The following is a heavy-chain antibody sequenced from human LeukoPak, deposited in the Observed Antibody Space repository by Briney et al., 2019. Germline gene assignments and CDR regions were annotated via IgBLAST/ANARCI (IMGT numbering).Heavy chain of an antibody. CDR1: GFTFSDYN. V-gene: IGHV3-11*01. J-gene: IGHJ4*02. CDR2: ISRSGSTK. D-gene: IGHD2-21*02. Sequence: PGGSLRLSCAPSGFTFSDYNMRWIRQAPGRGLEWVLSISRSGSTKYYAASVKGRFTISRDNAKNPLFLQMNSLRAEDTAVYYCAKVDFFQHIVVVTAIGFDYWGQGTLVTVSS. CDR3: AKVDFFQHIVVVTAIGFDY.